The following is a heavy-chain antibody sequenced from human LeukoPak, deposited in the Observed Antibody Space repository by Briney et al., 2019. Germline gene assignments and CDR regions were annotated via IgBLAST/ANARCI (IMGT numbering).Heavy chain of an antibody. CDR2: ISSSSSYI. V-gene: IGHV3-21*01. CDR3: ARVPDDFWSGYFVDY. Sequence: GGSLRLSCVASGFTFSRYSMNWARQAPGKGLEWVSSISSSSSYIYYADSVKGRFTISRDNAKNSLYLQMNSLRAEDTAVYYCARVPDDFWSGYFVDYWGQGTLVTVSS. D-gene: IGHD3-3*01. CDR1: GFTFSRYS. J-gene: IGHJ4*02.